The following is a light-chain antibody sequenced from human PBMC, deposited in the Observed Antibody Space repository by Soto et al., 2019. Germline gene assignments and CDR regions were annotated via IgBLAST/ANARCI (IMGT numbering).Light chain of an antibody. V-gene: IGLV1-44*01. J-gene: IGLJ1*01. Sequence: VLTQPPSASGTPGQRIILSCSGSTSNIESHSVNWYQQVPGTAPKLLIITNNQRPSGVPDRFSGSKSGASASLAISGLQSEDEANYYCATWDDSRKGVFGTGTKVTV. CDR2: TNN. CDR3: ATWDDSRKGV. CDR1: TSNIESHS.